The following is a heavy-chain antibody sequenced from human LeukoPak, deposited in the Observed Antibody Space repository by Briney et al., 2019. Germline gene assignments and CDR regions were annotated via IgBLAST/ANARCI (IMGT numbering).Heavy chain of an antibody. Sequence: ASVKVSCKASGYTFTGYYIHWVRQAPGQGLEWMGRINPNSGGTDYAQKFQGRVTMTRDTSISTAYMELSRLRSDDTAVYYCARSSPTYYFDSSGYYYGDYWGQGTLVIVSS. J-gene: IGHJ4*02. CDR1: GYTFTGYY. CDR3: ARSSPTYYFDSSGYYYGDY. D-gene: IGHD3-22*01. CDR2: INPNSGGT. V-gene: IGHV1-2*06.